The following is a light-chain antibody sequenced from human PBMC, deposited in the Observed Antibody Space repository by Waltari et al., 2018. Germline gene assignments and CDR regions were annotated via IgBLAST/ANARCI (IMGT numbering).Light chain of an antibody. CDR3: CSYVRSTWV. J-gene: IGLJ3*02. CDR1: SSDVVKYNL. V-gene: IGLV2-23*02. Sequence: QSALTQPASVSGSPGQSSTISCTGTSSDVVKYNLVSWYQQHPGKAPQVIVYEVSTRPSGVSNRFSGSKSGNTASLTISGLQAEDEADYYCCSYVRSTWVFGGGTKLTVL. CDR2: EVS.